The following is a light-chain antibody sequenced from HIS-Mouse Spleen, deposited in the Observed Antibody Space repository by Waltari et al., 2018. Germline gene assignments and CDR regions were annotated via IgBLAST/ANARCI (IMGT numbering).Light chain of an antibody. Sequence: EIVLTQSPGTLSLSPGERATLSCRASQSVSSSYLAWYQQKPGQAPRLLIYGASSRATGIPNRFRGSGSVTDFTLTISRLEPEDFAVYYCQQYGSSSALTFGGGTK. CDR2: GAS. V-gene: IGKV3-20*01. CDR3: QQYGSSSALT. CDR1: QSVSSSY. J-gene: IGKJ4*01.